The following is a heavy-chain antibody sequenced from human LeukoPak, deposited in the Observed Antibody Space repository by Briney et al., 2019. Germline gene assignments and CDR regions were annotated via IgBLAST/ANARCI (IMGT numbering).Heavy chain of an antibody. CDR2: IIPIFGTA. J-gene: IGHJ4*02. V-gene: IGHV1-69*01. CDR1: GGTFSSYA. CDR3: ARGGNVVVPAAMAFDY. D-gene: IGHD2-2*01. Sequence: SVKVSCKASGGTFSSYAISWVRQAPGQGLEWMGGIIPIFGTANYAQKFQGRITITADESTSTAYMELSSLRSEDTAVYYCARGGNVVVPAAMAFDYWGQGTLVTVSS.